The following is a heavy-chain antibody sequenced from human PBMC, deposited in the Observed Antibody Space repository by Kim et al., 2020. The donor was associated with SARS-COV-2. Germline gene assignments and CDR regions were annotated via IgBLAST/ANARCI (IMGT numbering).Heavy chain of an antibody. D-gene: IGHD6-13*01. V-gene: IGHV1-69*13. J-gene: IGHJ4*02. CDR3: ARAPDYPYSSKIQTYFDY. CDR1: GGTFSSYA. Sequence: SVKVSCKASGGTFSSYAISWVRQAPGQGLEWMGGIIPIFGTANYAQKFQGRVTITADESTSTAYMELSSLRSEDTAVYYCARAPDYPYSSKIQTYFDYWGQGTLVTVSS. CDR2: IIPIFGTA.